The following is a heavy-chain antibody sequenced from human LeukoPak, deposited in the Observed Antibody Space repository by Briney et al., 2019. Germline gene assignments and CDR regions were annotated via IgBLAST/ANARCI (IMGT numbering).Heavy chain of an antibody. D-gene: IGHD4-17*01. CDR2: IRNKAYGGTT. J-gene: IGHJ3*02. CDR3: SRRYGASAFDI. V-gene: IGHV3-49*04. Sequence: PGRSLTLSCAASGFTFGYSAMRWVRQAPGKGLEWVGFIRNKAYGGTTEYAASVKGRFTDSRDDSKSIAYLEMNSLKTDDTAVYYCSRRYGASAFDIWGQGTMVTV. CDR1: GFTFGYSA.